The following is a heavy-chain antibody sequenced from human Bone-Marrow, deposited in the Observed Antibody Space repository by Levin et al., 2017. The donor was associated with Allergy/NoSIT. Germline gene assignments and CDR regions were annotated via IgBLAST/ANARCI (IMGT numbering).Heavy chain of an antibody. CDR3: TVGGDYDFWSGHPFDP. D-gene: IGHD3-3*01. Sequence: ASVKVSCKASGYTFTDYYMHWVRQAPGQGFEWMGRINPKNGGTNYAQKFQGRVTLTRDTSISTAYMELTRVRFDDTAVYYCTVGGDYDFWSGHPFDPWGQGTLVTVSS. CDR2: INPKNGGT. CDR1: GYTFTDYY. V-gene: IGHV1-2*06. J-gene: IGHJ5*02.